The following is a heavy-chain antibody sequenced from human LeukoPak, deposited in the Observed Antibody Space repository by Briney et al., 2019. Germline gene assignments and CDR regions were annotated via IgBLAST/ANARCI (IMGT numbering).Heavy chain of an antibody. J-gene: IGHJ3*02. CDR2: IYTSGST. V-gene: IGHV4-61*09. CDR3: ARVSDPRYGGNDAFDI. CDR1: GGSISSGSYD. Sequence: SETLSLTCTVSGGSISSGSYDWYWIRQPAGKGLEWIGHIYTSGSTDYNPSLKSRVTISVATSKNQFSLKLSSVTAADTAVYYCARVSDPRYGGNDAFDIWGQGTMVTVSS. D-gene: IGHD4-23*01.